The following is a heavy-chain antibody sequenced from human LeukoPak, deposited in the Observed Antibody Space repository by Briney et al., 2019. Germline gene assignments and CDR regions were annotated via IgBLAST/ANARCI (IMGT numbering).Heavy chain of an antibody. CDR2: IRSKAYGGTT. J-gene: IGHJ4*02. CDR3: TSFGDYVWGSYRYFDC. CDR1: GFTFGDYA. Sequence: GGSLRLSCTASGFTFGDYAMSWFRQAPGKGLEWVGFIRSKAYGGTTEYAASVKGRFTISRDDSKSIAYLQMNSLKTEDTAVYYCTSFGDYVWGSYRYFDCWGQGTLVTVSS. D-gene: IGHD3-16*02. V-gene: IGHV3-49*03.